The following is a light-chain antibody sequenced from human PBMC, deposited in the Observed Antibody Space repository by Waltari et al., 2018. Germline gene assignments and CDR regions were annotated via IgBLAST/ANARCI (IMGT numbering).Light chain of an antibody. V-gene: IGLV8-61*01. CDR3: LLYMGGGIWV. CDR1: SGTPSTTSY. Sequence: QTVVTHEPSSSVSPGGPITHTRALSSGTPSTTSYPSWYQQTPGQAPRTLIYKSNTRSSGVPDRFSGSIFGNKAALTITGAQADDESDYYCLLYMGGGIWVFGGGTKLTVI. CDR2: KSN. J-gene: IGLJ3*02.